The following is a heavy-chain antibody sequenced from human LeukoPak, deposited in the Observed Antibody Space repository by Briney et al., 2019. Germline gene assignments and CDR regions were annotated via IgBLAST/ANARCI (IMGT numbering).Heavy chain of an antibody. D-gene: IGHD1-1*01. V-gene: IGHV4-4*07. J-gene: IGHJ4*02. CDR3: ARHSELDGDDY. Sequence: ASETLSLTCTVSGGFMVGYYWSWIRQPAGKGLEWIGHIHSSGSTNHNPSLRSRVTMSLDKTKNQFSLQLSSVTAADTAVYYCARHSELDGDDYWGQGTLATVSS. CDR2: IHSSGST. CDR1: GGFMVGYY.